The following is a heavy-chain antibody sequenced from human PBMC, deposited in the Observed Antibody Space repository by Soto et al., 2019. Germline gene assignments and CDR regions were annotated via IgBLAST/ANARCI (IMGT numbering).Heavy chain of an antibody. CDR2: IWYDGSNK. J-gene: IGHJ4*02. CDR1: GFTFSSYG. V-gene: IGHV3-33*01. D-gene: IGHD6-19*01. Sequence: QVQLVESGGGVVQPGRSLRLSCAASGFTFSSYGMHWVRQAPGKGLEWVAVIWYDGSNKYYADSVKGRFTISRDNSKNTLYLQMNSLRAEDTAVYYCARDGITPLTGYGSGWYLGYWGQGTLVTVSS. CDR3: ARDGITPLTGYGSGWYLGY.